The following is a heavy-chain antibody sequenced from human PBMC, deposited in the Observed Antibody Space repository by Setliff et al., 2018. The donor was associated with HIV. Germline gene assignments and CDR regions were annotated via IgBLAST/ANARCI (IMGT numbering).Heavy chain of an antibody. D-gene: IGHD4-4*01. Sequence: PGGSLRLSCTVSGFTVSSNYMTWVRQAPGKGLEWVALMYDGSYKYYADSVKGRFTISRDNSKNTLYVQMNSLRADDTAIYYCVRDLTTIVTRKVFDIWGQGTMVTVSS. CDR2: MYDGSYK. CDR1: GFTVSSNY. V-gene: IGHV3-53*05. CDR3: VRDLTTIVTRKVFDI. J-gene: IGHJ3*02.